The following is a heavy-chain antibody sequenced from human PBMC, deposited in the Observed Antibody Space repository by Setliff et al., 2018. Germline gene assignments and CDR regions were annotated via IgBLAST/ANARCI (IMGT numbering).Heavy chain of an antibody. J-gene: IGHJ5*02. Sequence: ASVKVSCKASGYTFTNYGISWVRQAPGQGLEWMGWISPHSGRAFYAPQFQDRVIMTTDTSTNTAYLDLRSLRSDDTAVYYCERLVRYCTATACQRTSGDDLWGQGTLVTVSS. CDR2: ISPHSGRA. V-gene: IGHV1-18*01. CDR3: ERLVRYCTATACQRTSGDDL. CDR1: GYTFTNYG. D-gene: IGHD2-8*01.